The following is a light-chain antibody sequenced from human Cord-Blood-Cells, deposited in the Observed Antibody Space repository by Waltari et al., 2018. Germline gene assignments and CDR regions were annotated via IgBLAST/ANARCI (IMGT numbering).Light chain of an antibody. J-gene: IGKJ5*01. CDR1: QGISSY. V-gene: IGKV1-9*01. CDR3: QQLT. CDR2: AAS. Sequence: DTQLTQSPSFLSASVGDRVTITCRASQGISSYLAWYQQKPGKAPKLLIYAASTLQSGVPSRFSGSGSGTEFTLTISSLQPEDFATYYCQQLTFGQGTRLEIK.